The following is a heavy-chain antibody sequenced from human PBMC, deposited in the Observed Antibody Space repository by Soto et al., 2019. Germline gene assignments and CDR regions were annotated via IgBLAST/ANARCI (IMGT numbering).Heavy chain of an antibody. Sequence: GGSLRLSCAASGFTFSTYAMTWVRQAPGKGLEWVSGISGGGGSTYYADSVKGRFTISRDNSKKTLYLQMNSLRAEDTALYYCAKGMYYDFWSGSRTSYYYGLDVWGQGTTVTVSS. D-gene: IGHD3-3*01. CDR2: ISGGGGST. V-gene: IGHV3-23*01. J-gene: IGHJ6*02. CDR1: GFTFSTYA. CDR3: AKGMYYDFWSGSRTSYYYGLDV.